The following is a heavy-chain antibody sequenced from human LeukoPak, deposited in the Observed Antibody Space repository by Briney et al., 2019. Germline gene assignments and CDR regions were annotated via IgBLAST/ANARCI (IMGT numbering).Heavy chain of an antibody. D-gene: IGHD3-10*01. V-gene: IGHV3-9*01. CDR3: ARVGPSKLRFPPLDY. Sequence: GGSLRLSCAASGFTFDDYAMHWVRQAPGKGLEWVSGISWNSGSIGYADSVKGRFTISRDNAKNSLYLQMNSLRAEDTAVYYCARVGPSKLRFPPLDYWGQGTLVTVSS. CDR1: GFTFDDYA. J-gene: IGHJ4*02. CDR2: ISWNSGSI.